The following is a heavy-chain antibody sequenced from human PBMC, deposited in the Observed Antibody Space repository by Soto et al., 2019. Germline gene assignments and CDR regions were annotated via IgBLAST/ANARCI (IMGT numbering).Heavy chain of an antibody. D-gene: IGHD3-3*01. CDR1: GYSISNGYY. Sequence: SETLSLTCAVSGYSISNGYYWGWIRQPPGKGLEWIGSIYHSGSTYYNPSLKSRVAISGDTSKNQFSLKLTSVTAADTAVYYCAGEDDFWSGSYYYFDYWGQGTLVTVSS. CDR3: AGEDDFWSGSYYYFDY. J-gene: IGHJ4*02. CDR2: IYHSGST. V-gene: IGHV4-38-2*02.